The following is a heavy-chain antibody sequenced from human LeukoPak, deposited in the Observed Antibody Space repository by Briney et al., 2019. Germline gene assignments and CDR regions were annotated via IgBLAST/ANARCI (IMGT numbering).Heavy chain of an antibody. Sequence: SGGSLRLSCAASGYTVSSNYMSWVRQAPGKGLGWVSVIYSGGNTYYADSVKGRFTISRDNSKNTLYLQMNSLRAEDTAVYYCARLVGAAWFDSWGQGTLVTVSS. D-gene: IGHD1-26*01. CDR1: GYTVSSNY. V-gene: IGHV3-53*05. CDR3: ARLVGAAWFDS. J-gene: IGHJ5*01. CDR2: IYSGGNT.